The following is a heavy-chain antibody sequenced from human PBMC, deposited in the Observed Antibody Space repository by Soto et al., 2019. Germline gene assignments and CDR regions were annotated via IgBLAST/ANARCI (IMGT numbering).Heavy chain of an antibody. V-gene: IGHV1-2*02. Sequence: QVQLVQSGAEVKKPGASVYVSCKASGYTFTDYYLHWLRQAPGQGLEWMGWINPNVGGTNYARRLQGRVTMTRDTSISTVYMKLTSLRPDDTAIYYCARGGRDLPRTPYDTWGQGTLVTVSS. J-gene: IGHJ5*02. D-gene: IGHD3-16*01. CDR1: GYTFTDYY. CDR3: ARGGRDLPRTPYDT. CDR2: INPNVGGT.